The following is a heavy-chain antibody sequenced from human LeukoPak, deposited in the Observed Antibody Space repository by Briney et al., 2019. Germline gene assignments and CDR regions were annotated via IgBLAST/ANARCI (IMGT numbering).Heavy chain of an antibody. CDR1: GFTFSTYS. CDR3: ASGYFDSSSSPTGDY. J-gene: IGHJ4*02. D-gene: IGHD3-22*01. CDR2: ISSSSSGI. V-gene: IGHV3-48*01. Sequence: GGSLRLSCAASGFTFSTYSMNWVRQAPGKGLEWVSYISSSSSGIYYTDSVKGRFTISRDNAKNALYLQMNSLRAEDTAVYYCASGYFDSSSSPTGDYWGEGTLVTVSS.